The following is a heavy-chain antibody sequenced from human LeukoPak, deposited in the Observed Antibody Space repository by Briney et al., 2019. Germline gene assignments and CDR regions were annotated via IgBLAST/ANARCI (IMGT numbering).Heavy chain of an antibody. CDR1: GFTFGDYA. J-gene: IGHJ4*02. Sequence: GGSLRLSCTASGFTFGDYAMSWVRQAPGKGLEWVGFIRSKAYGGTTEYAASVKGRFTSSRDDSKSIAYLQMNSLKTEDTAVYYCTREGSGWYYFDYWGQGTLVTVSS. CDR3: TREGSGWYYFDY. CDR2: IRSKAYGGTT. D-gene: IGHD6-19*01. V-gene: IGHV3-49*04.